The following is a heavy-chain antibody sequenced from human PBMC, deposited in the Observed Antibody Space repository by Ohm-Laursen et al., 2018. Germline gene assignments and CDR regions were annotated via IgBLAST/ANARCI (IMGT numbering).Heavy chain of an antibody. CDR2: IKQDGSEK. CDR3: FSGPSWEI. Sequence: SLRLSCAASGFTFSSYWMTWVRQAPGKGLEWVANIKQDGSEKNYGDSVKGRFTISRDNAKNSLYLQMNSLRAEDTAVYYCFSGPSWEIWGQGTVVTVSS. J-gene: IGHJ3*02. V-gene: IGHV3-7*01. CDR1: GFTFSSYW. D-gene: IGHD1-26*01.